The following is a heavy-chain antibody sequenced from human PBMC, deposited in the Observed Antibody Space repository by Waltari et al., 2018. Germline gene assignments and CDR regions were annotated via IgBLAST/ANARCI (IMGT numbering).Heavy chain of an antibody. CDR1: GFTFDDYG. CDR3: VXDRTSLTGPFDX. J-gene: IGHJ4*02. Sequence: LVEXGGGSAXPGGSLRLSXAASGFTFDDYGMHGVRQAPGKGLEWXSNINXNGASXGYADSVRGRXTISRDNAKNSLYLQMSXLKVDDTAXYXCVXDRTSLTGPFDXWGQGILVSV. CDR2: INXNGASX. V-gene: IGHV3-9*01. D-gene: IGHD1-1*01.